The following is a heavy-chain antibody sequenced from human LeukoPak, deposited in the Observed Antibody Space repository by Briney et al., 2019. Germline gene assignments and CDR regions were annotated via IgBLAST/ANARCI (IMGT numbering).Heavy chain of an antibody. Sequence: SETLSLTCTVSGGSISSGGYYWSWIRQHPGKGLEWIGYIYYSGSTYYNPSLKSRVTISVDTSKNQFSLKLSSVTAADTAVYYCASNYGDYGYYYYYGMDVWGQGTTVTVSS. CDR1: GGSISSGGYY. CDR3: ASNYGDYGYYYYYGMDV. J-gene: IGHJ6*02. D-gene: IGHD4-17*01. CDR2: IYYSGST. V-gene: IGHV4-31*03.